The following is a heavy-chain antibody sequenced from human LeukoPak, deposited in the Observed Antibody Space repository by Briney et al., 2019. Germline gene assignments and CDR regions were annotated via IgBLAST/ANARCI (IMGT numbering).Heavy chain of an antibody. J-gene: IGHJ4*02. CDR2: INRDGSRT. D-gene: IGHD5-18*01. V-gene: IGHV3-74*01. Sequence: PGGSLRLSCAASGFTFSNHWMHWVRQAPGKGLMWVSRINRDGSRTDYADSVKGRFTIPRDDAKNTLYLQVNSLRAEDTAVYFCARGGSDTAMAHDYWGQGTLVTLSS. CDR3: ARGGSDTAMAHDY. CDR1: GFTFSNHW.